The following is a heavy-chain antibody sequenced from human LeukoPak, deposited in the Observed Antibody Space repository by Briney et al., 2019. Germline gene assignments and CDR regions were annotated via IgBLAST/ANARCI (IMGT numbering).Heavy chain of an antibody. CDR2: FYYSGTT. J-gene: IGHJ4*02. CDR3: ARFYYGSGTYVSNFDY. D-gene: IGHD3-10*01. V-gene: IGHV4-39*01. Sequence: SETLSLTCTVSGGSVTTGYYYWGWIRRPPGKALEWIGSFYYSGTTYYNPSLQSRVTMSVDTSKTQFYLRLSSVTAADTAAYFCARFYYGSGTYVSNFDYWGQGTLVTVSS. CDR1: GGSVTTGYYY.